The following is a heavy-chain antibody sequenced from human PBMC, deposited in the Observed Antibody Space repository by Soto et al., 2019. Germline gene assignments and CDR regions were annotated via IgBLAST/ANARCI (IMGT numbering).Heavy chain of an antibody. CDR1: DDSSSSYK. Sequence: QVQLQESGPGLVKPSETLSLTCTVSDDSSSSYKWSWIRQPPGRRLEWIGYIDSSGGTSYNPSLPSPVTITVDTSQKQFSLKLSSVTAADTAVYYCVRQGFGRLHGLVDVWGQGTTVTVSS. J-gene: IGHJ6*02. V-gene: IGHV4-59*08. CDR2: IDSSGGT. CDR3: VRQGFGRLHGLVDV. D-gene: IGHD3-10*01.